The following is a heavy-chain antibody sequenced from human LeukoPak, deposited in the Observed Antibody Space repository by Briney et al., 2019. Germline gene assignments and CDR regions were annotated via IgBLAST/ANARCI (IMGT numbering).Heavy chain of an antibody. J-gene: IGHJ4*02. CDR3: ARTYLGYCSSPSCYYFDY. V-gene: IGHV4-39*01. Sequence: SETLSLTCTVSGASISSSSYHWGWIRQPPGKGLEWIGTIYYSGSIYQNPSLKSRVTMSVDTSKSQFSLKLSSVTAADTSVYYCARTYLGYCSSPSCYYFDYWGQGTLVIVSS. CDR1: GASISSSSYH. CDR2: IYYSGSI. D-gene: IGHD2-2*01.